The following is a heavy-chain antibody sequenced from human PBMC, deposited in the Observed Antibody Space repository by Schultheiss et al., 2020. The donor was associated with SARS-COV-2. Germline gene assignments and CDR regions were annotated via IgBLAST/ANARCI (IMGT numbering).Heavy chain of an antibody. CDR1: GFTFSSYA. D-gene: IGHD3-3*01. CDR2: ISSSSSYI. V-gene: IGHV3-21*01. J-gene: IGHJ6*03. Sequence: GGSLRLSCAASGFTFSSYAMSWVRQAPGKGLEWVSSISSSSSYIYYADSVKGRFTISRDNAKNSLYLQMNSLRAEDTAVYYCARDGYDFWSGYYGSTYYYYMDVWGKGTTVTVSS. CDR3: ARDGYDFWSGYYGSTYYYYMDV.